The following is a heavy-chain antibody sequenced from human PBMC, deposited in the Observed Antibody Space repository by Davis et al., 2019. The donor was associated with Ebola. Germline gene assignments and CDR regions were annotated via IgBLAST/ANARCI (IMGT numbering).Heavy chain of an antibody. Sequence: SVKVSCKASGGTFSSYAISWVRQAPGQGLEWMGRIIPILGIANYAQKFQGRATITADKSTSTAYMELSSLRSEDTAVYYCARGASWGSGSYINYWGQGTLVTVSS. J-gene: IGHJ4*02. CDR3: ARGASWGSGSYINY. CDR1: GGTFSSYA. CDR2: IIPILGIA. D-gene: IGHD3-10*01. V-gene: IGHV1-69*04.